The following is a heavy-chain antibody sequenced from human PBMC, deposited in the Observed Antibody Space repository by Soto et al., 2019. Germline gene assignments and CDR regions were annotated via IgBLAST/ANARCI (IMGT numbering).Heavy chain of an antibody. CDR2: IWYDGSNK. D-gene: IGHD3-22*01. CDR1: GFTFSSYG. J-gene: IGHJ4*02. V-gene: IGHV3-33*01. CDR3: ARGLEVVTLDY. Sequence: QVQLVESGGGVVQPGRSLRLSCAASGFTFSSYGMHWVRQAPGKGLEWVAVIWYDGSNKYYADSVKGRFTISRDNSKNTLYLQMNGLRAEDTAVYYCARGLEVVTLDYWGQGTLVTVSS.